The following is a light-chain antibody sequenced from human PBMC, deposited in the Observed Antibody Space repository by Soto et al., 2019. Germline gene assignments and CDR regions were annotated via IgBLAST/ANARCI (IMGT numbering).Light chain of an antibody. CDR3: QQFNSYPLT. CDR2: DAS. J-gene: IGKJ2*01. Sequence: AIQLTQSPSSLSASVGDRVTITCRAIQGISSALAWYQQKPGKAPKLLIYDASSLESGVPSRFRGSGSGTDFTLTISSLQPEDFATSYCQQFNSYPLTFGQGTKLEIK. V-gene: IGKV1-13*02. CDR1: QGISSA.